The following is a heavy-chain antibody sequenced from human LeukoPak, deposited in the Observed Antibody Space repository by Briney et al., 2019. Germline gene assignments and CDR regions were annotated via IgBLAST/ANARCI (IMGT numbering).Heavy chain of an antibody. J-gene: IGHJ4*02. D-gene: IGHD3-22*01. CDR1: GGSISSGDYY. CDR3: ASSAKEYYYYSSGYSLDY. V-gene: IGHV4-30-4*01. Sequence: SETLSLTCTVAGGSISSGDYYWSWIRQPPGKGLEWIGYIYYSGSTYYNPSLKSRVTISVDTSKNQFSLKLSSVTAADTAVYYCASSAKEYYYYSSGYSLDYWGQGTLVTVSS. CDR2: IYYSGST.